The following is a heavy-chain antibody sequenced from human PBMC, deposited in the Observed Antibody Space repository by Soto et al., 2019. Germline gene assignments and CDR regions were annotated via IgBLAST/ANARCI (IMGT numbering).Heavy chain of an antibody. Sequence: QVQLVESGGGVVQPGTSLRVSCVGSGFTFRSYVIHWVRQAPGKGLEWVALTSYDGSDKYYGDSVRGRFTISRDNSRNHGDLEMDRLGPEDTGFYYCARWGTTGGLDVWGQGTLVSVSS. CDR3: ARWGTTGGLDV. CDR2: TSYDGSDK. V-gene: IGHV3-33*05. CDR1: GFTFRSYV. D-gene: IGHD3-16*01. J-gene: IGHJ1*01.